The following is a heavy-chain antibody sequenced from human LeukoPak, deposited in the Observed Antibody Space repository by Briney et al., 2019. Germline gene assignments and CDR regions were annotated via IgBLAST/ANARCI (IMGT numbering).Heavy chain of an antibody. CDR3: ARHASGWVGELDY. Sequence: PENQSLTCTVPRASFSDSDWSWIRRSPGRGLEWIGYVSDSGGTSYNPSLKSRVTLSVDTSKNQFFLNLNSVTAADTAVYYCARHASGWVGELDYWGQGTLVTVS. CDR1: RASFSDSD. D-gene: IGHD6-19*01. J-gene: IGHJ4*02. V-gene: IGHV4-59*08. CDR2: VSDSGGT.